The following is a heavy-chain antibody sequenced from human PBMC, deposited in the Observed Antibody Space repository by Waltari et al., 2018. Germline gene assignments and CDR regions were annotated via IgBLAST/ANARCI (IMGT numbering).Heavy chain of an antibody. CDR3: ARRSLYLDF. CDR1: GYSFTSEW. CDR2: IWPGYSAT. J-gene: IGHJ6*03. Sequence: EVLLVQSGAEIRKPGESLKISCQASGYSFTSEWIAWVRRTPERGLEWMGIIWPGYSATKSSPSFQGQVTFSVDKTTETAYLQWSSLKASDSATYYCARRSLYLDFWGTGTTVTV. V-gene: IGHV5-51*01.